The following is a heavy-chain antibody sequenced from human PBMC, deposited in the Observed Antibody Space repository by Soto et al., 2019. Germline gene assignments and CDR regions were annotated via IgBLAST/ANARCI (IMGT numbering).Heavy chain of an antibody. CDR1: GYTFTGYY. J-gene: IGHJ6*02. V-gene: IGHV1-2*02. CDR2: INPNSGGT. D-gene: IGHD6-13*01. CDR3: GRAVAAGTTPETQHYYYSGMDV. Sequence: QVQLVQSGAEVKKPGASVKVSCKASGYTFTGYYMHWVRQAPGQGLEWMGWINPNSGGTYYAQKFQGRVTMPRATSIIAAYMELGRLRSDETAVYYCGRAVAAGTTPETQHYYYSGMDVWGQGTTVTVSS.